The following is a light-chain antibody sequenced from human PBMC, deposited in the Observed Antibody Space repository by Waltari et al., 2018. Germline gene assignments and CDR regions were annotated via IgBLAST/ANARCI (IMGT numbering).Light chain of an antibody. CDR1: QGIRNS. J-gene: IGKJ4*01. Sequence: DIQMTQSPSSLYASVGDRVTSTCWASQGIRNSLAWYQQKPGKAPKLLLYAESRLESGVPSRFSGSGSGTDYTLTISSLQPEDFATYYCQQYYSTLFTFGGGTKVEIK. CDR2: AES. CDR3: QQYYSTLFT. V-gene: IGKV1-NL1*01.